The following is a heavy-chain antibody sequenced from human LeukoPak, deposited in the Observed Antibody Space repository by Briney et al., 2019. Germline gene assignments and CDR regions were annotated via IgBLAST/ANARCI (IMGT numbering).Heavy chain of an antibody. CDR1: GGSISYSY. V-gene: IGHV4-59*01. J-gene: IGHJ3*02. CDR3: AGDSYDSGGAFDI. D-gene: IGHD3-22*01. CDR2: FYYSGTT. Sequence: SETLSLTCTVSGGSISYSYWSWIRQPPPKGRDWIGYFYYSGTTNYNPSLKSRATISVDTSNNQFSLNLRSVTAADTAVYYCAGDSYDSGGAFDIWGEGTMVTVSS.